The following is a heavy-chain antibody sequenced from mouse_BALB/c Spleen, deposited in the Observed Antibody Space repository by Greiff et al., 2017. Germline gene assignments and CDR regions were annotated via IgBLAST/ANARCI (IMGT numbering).Heavy chain of an antibody. Sequence: EVQLHQSGAELVKPGASVKLSCTASGFNIKDTYMHWVKQRPEQGLEWIGRIDPANGNTKYDPKFQGKATITADTSSNTAYLQLSSLTSEDTAVYYCARMLWYYAMDYWGQGTSVTVSS. D-gene: IGHD1-1*02. CDR3: ARMLWYYAMDY. J-gene: IGHJ4*01. V-gene: IGHV14-3*02. CDR2: IDPANGNT. CDR1: GFNIKDTY.